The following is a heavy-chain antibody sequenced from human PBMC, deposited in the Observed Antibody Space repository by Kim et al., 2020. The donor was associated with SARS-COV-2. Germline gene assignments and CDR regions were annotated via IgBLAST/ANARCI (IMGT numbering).Heavy chain of an antibody. D-gene: IGHD3-9*01. J-gene: IGHJ1*01. CDR2: IFSSGST. V-gene: IGHV4-31*03. Sequence: SETLSLTCTVSGGSISGGDYYWTWIRQHPGKGLEWIGYIFSSGSTYYNPSLNSRVTISVATSKNQFSLKLSSVTAADTALYYCARGVVSSLTAFPYFQHWGQGTWVTVSS. CDR1: GGSISGGDYY. CDR3: ARGVVSSLTAFPYFQH.